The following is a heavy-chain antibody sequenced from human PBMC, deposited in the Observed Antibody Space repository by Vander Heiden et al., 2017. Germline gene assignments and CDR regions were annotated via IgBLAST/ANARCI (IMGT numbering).Heavy chain of an antibody. J-gene: IGHJ3*02. V-gene: IGHV3-64*01. D-gene: IGHD6-6*01. CDR1: GFTFSSYA. Sequence: GSGGGLVQPGGSLRLSCAASGFTFSSYAMHWVRQSPGKGLEYVSAISSNGGSTYYANSVKGRFTISRDNSKNTLYLQMDSLRAEDMAVYYCARGGVIAARLGSAFDIWGQGTMVTVSS. CDR3: ARGGVIAARLGSAFDI. CDR2: ISSNGGST.